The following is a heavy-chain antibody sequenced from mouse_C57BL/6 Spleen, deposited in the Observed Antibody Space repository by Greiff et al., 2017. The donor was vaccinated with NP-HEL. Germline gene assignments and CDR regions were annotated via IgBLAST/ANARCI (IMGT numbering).Heavy chain of an antibody. J-gene: IGHJ1*03. CDR3: TRAYYYGSRGGYFDV. V-gene: IGHV1-15*01. D-gene: IGHD1-1*01. CDR1: GYTFTDYE. Sequence: QVHVKQSGAELVRPGASVTLSCKASGYTFTDYEMHWVKQTPVHGLEWIGAIDPETGGTAYNQKFKGKAILTADKSSSTAYMELRSLTSEDSAVYYCTRAYYYGSRGGYFDVWGTGTTVTVSS. CDR2: IDPETGGT.